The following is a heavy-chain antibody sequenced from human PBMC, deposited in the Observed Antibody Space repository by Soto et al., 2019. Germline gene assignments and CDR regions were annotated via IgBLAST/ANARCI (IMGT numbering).Heavy chain of an antibody. V-gene: IGHV4-59*01. D-gene: IGHD1-26*01. CDR1: GGSISSYY. Sequence: SETLSLTCSVSGGSISSYYWSWIRQPPGKGLEWIGYIYYSGSINYNPSLKSRVTISVDTSKNQFSLKLSSVTAADTAVYYCARCLFSYGARFDPWGQGTLVTVSS. CDR2: IYYSGSI. J-gene: IGHJ5*02. CDR3: ARCLFSYGARFDP.